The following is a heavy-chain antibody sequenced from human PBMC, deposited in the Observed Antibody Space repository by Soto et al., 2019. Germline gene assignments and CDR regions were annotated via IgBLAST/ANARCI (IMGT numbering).Heavy chain of an antibody. CDR3: ASVRYTSGQSLDY. J-gene: IGHJ4*02. Sequence: EVQLVESGGGLVQPGGSLRLSCAASGFTVSSNYMSWVRQAPGKGLEWVSLIYSGGSTYYADSVKGRFTISRDNSKNTLYLPMNSLRAEDTAVYYCASVRYTSGQSLDYWGPGTLVTVSS. CDR1: GFTVSSNY. D-gene: IGHD6-19*01. V-gene: IGHV3-66*01. CDR2: IYSGGST.